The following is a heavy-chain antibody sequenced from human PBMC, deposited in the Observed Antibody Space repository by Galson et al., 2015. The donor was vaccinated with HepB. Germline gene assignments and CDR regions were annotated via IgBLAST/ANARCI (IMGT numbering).Heavy chain of an antibody. V-gene: IGHV3-30*18. D-gene: IGHD3-10*01. CDR2: ISYDGSNK. CDR3: AKDGSLVRGVIYGMDV. Sequence: SLRLSCAASGFTFSSYGMHWVRQAPGKGLEWVAVISYDGSNKYYADSVKGRFTITRDNSKNTLYLQMNSLRAKDTAVYYCAKDGSLVRGVIYGMDVWGQGTTVTVSS. CDR1: GFTFSSYG. J-gene: IGHJ6*02.